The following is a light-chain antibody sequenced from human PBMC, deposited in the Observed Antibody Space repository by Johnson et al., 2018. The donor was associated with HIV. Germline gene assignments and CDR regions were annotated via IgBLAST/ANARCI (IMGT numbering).Light chain of an antibody. CDR3: GTWDSSLTSYV. Sequence: QSVLTQPPSVSAAPGQKVTISCSGSSSNIGNNYVSWYQQLPGTAPKLLIYENNKRPSGIPGRFSGSKSGPSATLGITGLQTGDDADYYCGTWDSSLTSYVFGAGTKVTVL. V-gene: IGLV1-51*02. CDR2: ENN. J-gene: IGLJ1*01. CDR1: SSNIGNNY.